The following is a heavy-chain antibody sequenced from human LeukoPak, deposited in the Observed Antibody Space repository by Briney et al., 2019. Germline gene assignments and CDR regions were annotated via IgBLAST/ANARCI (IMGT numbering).Heavy chain of an antibody. D-gene: IGHD3-22*01. Sequence: GGSLRLSCAASGFTFSNAWMSWVRQAPGKGLEWVGRIKSNTDGGTTDYAAPVKGRFTISRDDSKNTLYLQMNSLKTEDTAVYYCTTVARYYDSSGFLDYWGQGTLVTVSS. CDR3: TTVARYYDSSGFLDY. CDR1: GFTFSNAW. V-gene: IGHV3-15*01. J-gene: IGHJ4*02. CDR2: IKSNTDGGTT.